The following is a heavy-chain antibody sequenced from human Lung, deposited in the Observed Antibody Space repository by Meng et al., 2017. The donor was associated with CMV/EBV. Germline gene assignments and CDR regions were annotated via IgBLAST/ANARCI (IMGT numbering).Heavy chain of an antibody. Sequence: GFSCSEYGMQWVRQARGKGLEWVAVVAYDESKKFYADSVKGRFTISRDNLRDILYLQMDNLRTEETAIYYCARGSWLGYGSGSYLDHWGQGILVTVSS. V-gene: IGHV3-30*03. D-gene: IGHD3-10*01. CDR1: GFSCSEYG. CDR3: ARGSWLGYGSGSYLDH. CDR2: VAYDESKK. J-gene: IGHJ4*02.